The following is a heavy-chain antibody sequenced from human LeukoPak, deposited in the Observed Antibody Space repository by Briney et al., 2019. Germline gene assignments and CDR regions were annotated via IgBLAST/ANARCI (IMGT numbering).Heavy chain of an antibody. D-gene: IGHD6-13*01. Sequence: GESLKISCXGSGYSFTSYWIGWERQMAGKGLEWMGIIYPGDSDTRYSPSFQGQVTISADKSISTAYLQWSSLKASDTAMYYCARLRAAADSPNDYWGQGTLVTVSS. CDR3: ARLRAAADSPNDY. J-gene: IGHJ4*02. CDR1: GYSFTSYW. CDR2: IYPGDSDT. V-gene: IGHV5-51*01.